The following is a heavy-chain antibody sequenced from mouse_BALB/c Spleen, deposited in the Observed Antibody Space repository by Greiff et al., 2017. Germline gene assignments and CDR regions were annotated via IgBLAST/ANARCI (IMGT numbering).Heavy chain of an antibody. V-gene: IGHV1-55*01. J-gene: IGHJ2*01. D-gene: IGHD2-1*01. CDR3: ARREDYGNFFDY. CDR1: GHTFTSHW. Sequence: VQLQQPGAELVKPGTSAKMSCKASGHTFTSHWMHWVKRRPGQGLEWIGDIYPGSDSTNYNEKFKSKATLTVDTSSSTAYMQLSRLTSEDSAVYYCARREDYGNFFDYWGQGATLAVAS. CDR2: IYPGSDST.